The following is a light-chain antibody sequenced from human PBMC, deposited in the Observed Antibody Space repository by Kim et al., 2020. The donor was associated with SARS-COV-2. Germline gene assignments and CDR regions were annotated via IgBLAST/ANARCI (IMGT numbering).Light chain of an antibody. V-gene: IGLV6-57*04. J-gene: IGLJ3*02. Sequence: NFMLTQPHSVSESPGKTVTISCTRSSGSIASNYVQWYQQRPGSAPTTVIYEDNQRPSGVPDRFSGSINSSSNSATLTISLLKAEDEADYCCQSYDSSNRVFGGGTQVTVL. CDR1: SGSIASNY. CDR2: EDN. CDR3: QSYDSSNRV.